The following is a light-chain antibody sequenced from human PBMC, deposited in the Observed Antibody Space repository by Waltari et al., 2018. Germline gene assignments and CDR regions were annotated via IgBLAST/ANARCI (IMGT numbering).Light chain of an antibody. CDR1: SLADGVSDL. CDR3: SSYTRRSYWV. J-gene: IGLJ3*02. V-gene: IGLV2-14*01. Sequence: QSALTQPASVSRSPGPSITIPRPGTSLADGVSDLFSWFQQHPGKAPQVMIYKVNNRPSGVSNRFSGSKSANTASLTISGLQAEDEADYYCSSYTRRSYWVFGGGTQLTVL. CDR2: KVN.